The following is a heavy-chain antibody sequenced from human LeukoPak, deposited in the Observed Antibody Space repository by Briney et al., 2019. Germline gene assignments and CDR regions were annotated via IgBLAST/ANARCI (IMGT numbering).Heavy chain of an antibody. Sequence: ESGPTLVNPTQTLTLTCTFSGFSLSTSGVGVGWIRQPPGKALEWLALIYWDDDKRYSPSLKSRLTITKDTSKNQVVLTMTNMDPVDTATYYCAHRPLLWFGSLGGFDYWGRGTLVTVSS. D-gene: IGHD3-10*01. CDR1: GFSLSTSGVG. CDR2: IYWDDDK. J-gene: IGHJ4*02. V-gene: IGHV2-5*02. CDR3: AHRPLLWFGSLGGFDY.